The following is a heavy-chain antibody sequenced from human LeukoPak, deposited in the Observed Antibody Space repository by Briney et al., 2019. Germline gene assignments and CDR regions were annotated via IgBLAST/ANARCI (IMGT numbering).Heavy chain of an antibody. D-gene: IGHD6-13*01. J-gene: IGHJ6*02. CDR2: IYYSGST. CDR1: GGSISSYY. V-gene: IGHV4-59*01. CDR3: ARDSDSSSWSHGYYYYGMDV. Sequence: PSETLSLTCTVSGGSISSYYWSWIRQPPGKGLEWIGYIYYSGSTNYNPSLKSRVTISVDTSKNQFSLKLSSVTAADTAVYYCARDSDSSSWSHGYYYYGMDVWGQGTTVTVSS.